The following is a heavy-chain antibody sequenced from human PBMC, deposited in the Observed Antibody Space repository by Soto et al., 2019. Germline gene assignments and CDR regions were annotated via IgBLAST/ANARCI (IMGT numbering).Heavy chain of an antibody. V-gene: IGHV3-21*01. CDR1: GFTFSSYW. Sequence: GSLRLSCAASGFTFSSYWMSWVRQAPGKGLEWVSSISSSSSHIYYADSVKGRFTISRDNAKNSLYLQMNSLRAEDTAVYYCARDQSGFFDYWGQGTLVTVSS. D-gene: IGHD5-12*01. CDR2: ISSSSSHI. CDR3: ARDQSGFFDY. J-gene: IGHJ4*02.